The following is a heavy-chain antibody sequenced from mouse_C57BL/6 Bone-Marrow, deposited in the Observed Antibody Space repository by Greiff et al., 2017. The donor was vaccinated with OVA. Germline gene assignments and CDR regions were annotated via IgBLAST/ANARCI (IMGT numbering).Heavy chain of an antibody. J-gene: IGHJ3*01. CDR1: GFNIKDDY. CDR3: SRGPYYYGSPLLAY. Sequence: VQLKESGAELVRPGASVKLSCTASGFNIKDDYMHWVKQRPEQGLEWIGWIDPENGDTEYASKFQGKATITADTSSNTAYLQLSSLTSEDSADYYCSRGPYYYGSPLLAYWGQGTLVTVSA. D-gene: IGHD1-1*01. CDR2: IDPENGDT. V-gene: IGHV14-4*01.